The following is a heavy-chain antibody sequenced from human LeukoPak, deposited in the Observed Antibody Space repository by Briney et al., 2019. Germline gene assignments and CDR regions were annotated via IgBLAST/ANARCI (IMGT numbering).Heavy chain of an antibody. V-gene: IGHV3-23*01. CDR2: ISGSGANT. CDR1: RFTFSSYA. CDR3: AKDRGRYSSGWRGGYYFDF. J-gene: IGHJ4*02. D-gene: IGHD6-19*01. Sequence: PGGSLRLSCAASRFTFSSYAMTWVRQAPGKGLEWVSAISGSGANTYYAHSVKGRFTISRDNSKNTLYLQMHSLRAEDTAIYYCAKDRGRYSSGWRGGYYFDFWGQGTLVTVSS.